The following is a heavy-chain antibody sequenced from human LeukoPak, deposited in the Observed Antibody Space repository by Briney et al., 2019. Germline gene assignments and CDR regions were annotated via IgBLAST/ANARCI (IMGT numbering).Heavy chain of an antibody. CDR2: ISYDGSNK. V-gene: IGHV3-30*04. Sequence: GGSLRLSCAASGLTFSSYAMHWVRQAPGKGLEWVAVISYDGSNKYYADSVKGRFTISRDNSKNTLYLQMNSLRAEDTAVYYCAKGRAHYDILWGQDSMDVWGQGTTVTVSS. J-gene: IGHJ6*02. D-gene: IGHD3-9*01. CDR1: GLTFSSYA. CDR3: AKGRAHYDILWGQDSMDV.